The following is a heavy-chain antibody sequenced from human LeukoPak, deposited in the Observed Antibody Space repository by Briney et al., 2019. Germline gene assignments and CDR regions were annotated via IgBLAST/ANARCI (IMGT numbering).Heavy chain of an antibody. J-gene: IGHJ4*02. Sequence: NPSETLSLTCTVTGGSIRNYYWNWMRQPPGKGLEWIGYTSDSGDIHYNPSLKSRVTISVDTSKNQFSLKLTSATAADTAVYYCARWYDSGHYFDSWGRGTPVTVSS. CDR1: GGSIRNYY. CDR2: TSDSGDI. CDR3: ARWYDSGHYFDS. D-gene: IGHD6-19*01. V-gene: IGHV4-59*01.